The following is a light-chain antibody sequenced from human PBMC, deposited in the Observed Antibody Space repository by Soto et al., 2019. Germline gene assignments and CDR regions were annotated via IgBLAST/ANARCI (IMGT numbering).Light chain of an antibody. V-gene: IGKV3-20*01. CDR1: QSVSNSD. J-gene: IGKJ1*01. CDR3: QQYGSSPWT. Sequence: EIVLTQSPGTLSLSPGERATLFCRASQSVSNSDLAWYQQKPGQAPRLLIYGASSRATGIPDRFSGSGSGTDFTLTISRLEPDDFAVYYCQQYGSSPWTFGQGTKVEIK. CDR2: GAS.